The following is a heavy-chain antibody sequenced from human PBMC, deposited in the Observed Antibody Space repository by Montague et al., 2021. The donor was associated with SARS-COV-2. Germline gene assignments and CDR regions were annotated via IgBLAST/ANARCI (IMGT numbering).Heavy chain of an antibody. Sequence: SETLSLTCTVSGGSVRSSNDCWGWIRQPPGKGPEWIANFYYSGNTHYNPSLKSRVTISVDTSNNQFSLKLSSVTAADTAVYYCARGPKMYGELADYWGQGTLVTVSS. CDR3: ARGPKMYGELADY. CDR2: FYYSGNT. D-gene: IGHD4-17*01. V-gene: IGHV4-39*01. J-gene: IGHJ4*02. CDR1: GGSVRSSNDC.